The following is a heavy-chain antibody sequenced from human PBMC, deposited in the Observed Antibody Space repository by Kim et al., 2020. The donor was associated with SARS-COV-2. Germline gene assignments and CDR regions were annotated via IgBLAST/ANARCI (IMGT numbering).Heavy chain of an antibody. J-gene: IGHJ6*02. CDR2: MSPKSGDT. CDR1: GYTFTSYN. CDR3: ASSFLTGFYYYYALDV. Sequence: ASVKVSCKASGYTFTSYNINWVRQTTGQGLEWMGWMSPKSGDTGYAKKFQGRVSMTRNTSISTAYMELSSLSSEDTAVYYCASSFLTGFYYYYALDVWGQ. D-gene: IGHD3-9*01. V-gene: IGHV1-8*01.